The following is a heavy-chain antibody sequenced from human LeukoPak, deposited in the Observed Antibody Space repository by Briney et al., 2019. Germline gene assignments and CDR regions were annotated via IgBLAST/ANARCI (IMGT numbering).Heavy chain of an antibody. CDR3: AKDRDGYAIFDY. CDR1: GFTFSSYG. D-gene: IGHD5-24*01. J-gene: IGHJ4*02. Sequence: PGGSLRLSCAASGFTFSSYGMSWVRQAPGRGLEWVSAISCSGGSTYYADSEKGRFTISRDNSKNTLYLQMNSLRAEDTAVYYCAKDRDGYAIFDYWGQGTLVTVSS. V-gene: IGHV3-23*01. CDR2: ISCSGGST.